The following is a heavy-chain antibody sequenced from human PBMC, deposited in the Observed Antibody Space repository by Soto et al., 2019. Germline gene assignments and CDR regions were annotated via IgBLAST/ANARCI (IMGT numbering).Heavy chain of an antibody. J-gene: IGHJ6*02. V-gene: IGHV1-2*04. CDR3: ARDDYSSSAYYYYYHRMDV. CDR2: INPNSGGT. CDR1: GYTFTGYY. D-gene: IGHD6-6*01. Sequence: ASVKVSCKASGYTFTGYYMPWVRLAPGQGLAWMGWINPNSGGTNYAQKFQGWVTMTRDTSISTAYMELSRLRSDDTAVYYCARDDYSSSAYYYYYHRMDVWGQGSTVTVSS.